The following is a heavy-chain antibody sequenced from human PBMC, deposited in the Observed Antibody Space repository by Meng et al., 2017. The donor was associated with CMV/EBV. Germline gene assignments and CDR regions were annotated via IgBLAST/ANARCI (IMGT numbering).Heavy chain of an antibody. J-gene: IGHJ5*02. CDR3: ARAYSDYYDSSCYYPNWFDP. D-gene: IGHD3-22*01. CDR1: GGTFSSYA. CDR2: IIPIFGTA. Sequence: SSVKVSCKASGGTFSSYAISGVRQARGQGLEWMGGIIPIFGTANYAQKFQGRVTITTDESMSTAYMELSSLRSEDTAVYYCARAYSDYYDSSCYYPNWFDPWGQGTLVTVSS. V-gene: IGHV1-69*05.